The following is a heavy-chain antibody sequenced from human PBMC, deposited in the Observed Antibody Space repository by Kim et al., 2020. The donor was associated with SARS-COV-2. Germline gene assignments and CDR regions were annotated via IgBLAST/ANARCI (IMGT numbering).Heavy chain of an antibody. CDR2: IGTAGDT. CDR3: ARDLRVRGVIIPGNYYYGMDV. D-gene: IGHD3-10*01. J-gene: IGHJ6*02. CDR1: GFTFSSYD. Sequence: GGSLRLSCAASGFTFSSYDMHWVRQATGKGLEWVSAIGTAGDTYYPGSVKGRFTISRENTKNSLYLQMNSLRAGDTAVYYCARDLRVRGVIIPGNYYYGMDVWGQGTTVTVSS. V-gene: IGHV3-13*01.